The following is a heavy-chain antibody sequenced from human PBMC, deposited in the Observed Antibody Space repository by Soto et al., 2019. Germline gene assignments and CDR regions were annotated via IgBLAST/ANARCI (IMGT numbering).Heavy chain of an antibody. CDR2: IIPIFGTA. CDR1: GGTFSSYA. D-gene: IGHD3-10*01. V-gene: IGHV1-69*13. CDR3: ARDVGRGVSKYYFDY. J-gene: IGHJ4*02. Sequence: SVKVSCKASGGTFSSYAISWVRQAPGRGLEWMGGIIPIFGTANYAQKFQGRVTINADESTSTAYMELSSLRSEDTSGYYFARDVGRGVSKYYFDYWGQGTLVTVSS.